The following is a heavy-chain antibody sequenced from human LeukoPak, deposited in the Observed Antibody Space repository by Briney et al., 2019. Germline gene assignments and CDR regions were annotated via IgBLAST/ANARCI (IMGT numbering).Heavy chain of an antibody. Sequence: GGPLRLSCAASGFTFRSLWMTWVRQAPGKGLEWVANTREDGSEKYYVDSVNGRFTISRDNAKNSLSLQMNSLRAEDMGVYYCARGRGIGAWGQGTTVTVSS. V-gene: IGHV3-7*01. CDR1: GFTFRSLW. CDR2: TREDGSEK. CDR3: ARGRGIGA. J-gene: IGHJ6*02.